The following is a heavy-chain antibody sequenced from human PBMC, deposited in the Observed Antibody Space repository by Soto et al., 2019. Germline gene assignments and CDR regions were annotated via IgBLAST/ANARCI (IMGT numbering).Heavy chain of an antibody. CDR1: GGSISSYY. CDR2: IYYSGST. Sequence: SETLSLTCTVSGGSISSYYWSWIRQPPGKGLEWIGYIYYSGSTYYSPSLKSRLSISLDTSKNQFSLRLSSVTAADTAMYYCERAPLPAVYAFDIWGQGTMVTVSS. CDR3: ERAPLPAVYAFDI. V-gene: IGHV4-59*12. D-gene: IGHD1-20*01. J-gene: IGHJ3*02.